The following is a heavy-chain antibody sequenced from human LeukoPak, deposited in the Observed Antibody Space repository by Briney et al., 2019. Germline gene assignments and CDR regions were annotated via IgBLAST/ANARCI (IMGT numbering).Heavy chain of an antibody. CDR2: ISESGTGT. Sequence: PGGSLRLSCAASGFTFSNYAMSWVRQAPGKGLEWVSAISESGTGTYYADSVKGRFTISRDNSKNTLSLQMNSLRAEDTAIYYCAKDIAQGYTYGSIEQDYWGQGTLVTVSS. CDR1: GFTFSNYA. V-gene: IGHV3-23*01. J-gene: IGHJ4*02. CDR3: AKDIAQGYTYGSIEQDY. D-gene: IGHD5-18*01.